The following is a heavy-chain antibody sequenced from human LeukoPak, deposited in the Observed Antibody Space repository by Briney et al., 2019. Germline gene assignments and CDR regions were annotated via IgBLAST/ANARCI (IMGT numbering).Heavy chain of an antibody. Sequence: SETLSLTCTVSGGSISSGGYYWSWIRQPPGKGLEWIGYIYHSGSTYYNPSLKSRATISVDRSKNQFSLKLSSVTAADTAVYYCARDLVYSSRGYYFDYWGQGNLVTVSS. CDR3: ARDLVYSSRGYYFDY. CDR1: GGSISSGGYY. D-gene: IGHD6-13*01. CDR2: IYHSGST. J-gene: IGHJ4*02. V-gene: IGHV4-30-2*01.